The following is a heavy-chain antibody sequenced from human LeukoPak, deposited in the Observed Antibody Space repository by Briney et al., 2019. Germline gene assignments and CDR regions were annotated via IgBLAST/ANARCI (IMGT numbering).Heavy chain of an antibody. J-gene: IGHJ5*02. CDR3: ARSEYGVTMTVGP. CDR2: IYYSGST. Sequence: SETLSLTCTVSGGSISSGGYYWSWIRQHPGKGLEWIGYIYYSGSTYYNPSLKSRVTISVDTSKNQFSLKLSSVTGADTAVYYCARSEYGVTMTVGPWGQGTLVTVSS. CDR1: GGSISSGGYY. V-gene: IGHV4-31*03. D-gene: IGHD3-22*01.